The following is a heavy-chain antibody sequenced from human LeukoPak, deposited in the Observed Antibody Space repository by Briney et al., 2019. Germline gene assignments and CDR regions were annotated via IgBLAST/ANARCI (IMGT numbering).Heavy chain of an antibody. CDR3: ARDVGPPRGVGNWFDP. CDR2: INPNSGGT. D-gene: IGHD1-26*01. Sequence: ASVKVSCKASGYTFTGYYMHWVRQAPGQGPEWMGWINPNSGGTNYAQKFQGRVTMTRDTSISTAYMELSRLRSDDTAVYYCARDVGPPRGVGNWFDPWGQGTLVTVSS. CDR1: GYTFTGYY. J-gene: IGHJ5*02. V-gene: IGHV1-2*02.